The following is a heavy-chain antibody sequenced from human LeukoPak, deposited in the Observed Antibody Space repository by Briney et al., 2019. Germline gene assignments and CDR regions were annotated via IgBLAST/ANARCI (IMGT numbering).Heavy chain of an antibody. D-gene: IGHD3-3*01. V-gene: IGHV3-23*01. J-gene: IGHJ4*02. Sequence: PGGSLRLSCAASGFTFSSYAMSWVRQAPGKGLEWASAISGSGGSTYYADSVKGRFTISRDNSKNTLYLQMNSLRAEDTAVYYCAKQKSFWSGYYTSDYWGQGTLVTVSS. CDR1: GFTFSSYA. CDR3: AKQKSFWSGYYTSDY. CDR2: ISGSGGST.